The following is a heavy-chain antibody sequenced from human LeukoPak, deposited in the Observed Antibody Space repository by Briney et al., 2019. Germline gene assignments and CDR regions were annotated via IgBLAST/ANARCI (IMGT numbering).Heavy chain of an antibody. CDR2: IYSGGST. J-gene: IGHJ5*02. Sequence: GGSLRLSCAASGFTDSSNYMSWVRQAPGKGLEWVSVIYSGGSTYYADSVKGRFTISRDKSKNTLYLQMNSLRAEDTAVYYCARELGYCSSTSCYNWFDPWGQGTLVTVSS. CDR3: ARELGYCSSTSCYNWFDP. CDR1: GFTDSSNY. D-gene: IGHD2-2*01. V-gene: IGHV3-53*01.